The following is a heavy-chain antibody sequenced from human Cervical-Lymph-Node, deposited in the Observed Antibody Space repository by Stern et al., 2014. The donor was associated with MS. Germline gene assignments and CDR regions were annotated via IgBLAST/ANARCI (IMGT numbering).Heavy chain of an antibody. CDR1: GFSFSSYN. D-gene: IGHD1-7*01. CDR2: ISSSSSYI. Sequence: VQLVQSGGGLVKPGGSLRLSCAASGFSFSSYNMNWVRQAPGKGLEWVSSISSSSSYIYYADSVKGRFTISRDNAKNSLYLQMNSLRAEDTAVYYCARTRITGSTYDYWGQGTLVTVSS. J-gene: IGHJ4*02. V-gene: IGHV3-21*01. CDR3: ARTRITGSTYDY.